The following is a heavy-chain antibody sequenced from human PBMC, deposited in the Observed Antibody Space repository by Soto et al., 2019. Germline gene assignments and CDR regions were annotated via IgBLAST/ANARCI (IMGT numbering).Heavy chain of an antibody. Sequence: QVQLQESGPGLLKPSETLSLTCAVSGASIRGSKWWSWVRQPPGRGLEWIGDIYHSGTTNYNPSLKSRVTMSVDKSKNQFSLALTSVTAADTAVYYCARDKANVGGYTQFDPWGPGTLVTVSS. J-gene: IGHJ5*02. CDR1: GASIRGSKW. CDR3: ARDKANVGGYTQFDP. CDR2: IYHSGTT. D-gene: IGHD1-26*01. V-gene: IGHV4-4*02.